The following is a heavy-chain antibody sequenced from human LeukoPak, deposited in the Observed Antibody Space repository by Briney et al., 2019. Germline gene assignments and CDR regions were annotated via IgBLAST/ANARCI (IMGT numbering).Heavy chain of an antibody. CDR1: VFTFSSYG. D-gene: IGHD4-17*01. J-gene: IGHJ4*02. Sequence: GGSVRLSCAACVFTFSSYGMHWVRLAPGKGLEWVAVIWHDGSNTYYADPVKGRFLLSRDNSLNTLYLQMNGLRAEDTAVYYCARDSDYGDGFDYWGQGTLVTVSS. V-gene: IGHV3-33*01. CDR2: IWHDGSNT. CDR3: ARDSDYGDGFDY.